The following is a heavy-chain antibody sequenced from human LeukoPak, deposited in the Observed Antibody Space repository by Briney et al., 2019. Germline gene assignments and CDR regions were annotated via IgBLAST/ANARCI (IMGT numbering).Heavy chain of an antibody. CDR1: GYTLTELS. D-gene: IGHD3-3*01. CDR2: FDPEDGET. CDR3: ATSTIFGVAEESWFDP. Sequence: ASVKVSCKVSGYTLTELSMHWVRQAPGKGLEWMGGFDPEDGETIYAQKFQGRVTMTEDTSTDTAYMELSSLRSEDTAVYYCATSTIFGVAEESWFDPWGQGTLVTVSS. V-gene: IGHV1-24*01. J-gene: IGHJ5*02.